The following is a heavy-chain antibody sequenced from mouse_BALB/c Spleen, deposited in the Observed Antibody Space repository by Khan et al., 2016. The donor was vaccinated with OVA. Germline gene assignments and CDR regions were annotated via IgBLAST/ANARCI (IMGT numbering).Heavy chain of an antibody. V-gene: IGHV1S132*01. D-gene: IGHD3-1*01. CDR3: SRSGETSHSMDY. Sequence: VQLKQSGAELVRPGASVKLSCKTSGYIFTSYWIHWVKQRSGQGLEWIARIYPGTGSTYYNEKFKGKATLTVDKSYSTAYMQLSSLKSEDSTVSFYSRSGETSHSMDYWGQGTSVTVSS. CDR2: IYPGTGST. J-gene: IGHJ4*01. CDR1: GYIFTSYW.